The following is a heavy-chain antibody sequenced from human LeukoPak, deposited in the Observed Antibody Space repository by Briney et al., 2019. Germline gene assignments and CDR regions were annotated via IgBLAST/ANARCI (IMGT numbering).Heavy chain of an antibody. CDR3: AKGGYCSSTSCPKWFDP. CDR2: ISWNSGSI. D-gene: IGHD2-2*01. V-gene: IGHV3-9*01. CDR1: GFTFDDYA. Sequence: GGSLRLSCAASGFTFDDYAMHWVRQAPGKGLEWVSGISWNSGSIGYADSVKGRFTISRDNAKNSLYLQMNSLRAEDTALYYCAKGGYCSSTSCPKWFDPWGQGTLVTVSS. J-gene: IGHJ5*02.